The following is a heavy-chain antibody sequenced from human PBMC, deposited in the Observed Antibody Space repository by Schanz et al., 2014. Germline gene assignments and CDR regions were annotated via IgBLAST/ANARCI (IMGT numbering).Heavy chain of an antibody. V-gene: IGHV4-59*08. CDR3: ARHLTTWDGFDI. Sequence: QVQLQESGPRLVRPSETLSLTCTVSGGSIGYYYWSWIRQPPGKGLEWIGYIHHIANTNYYPSLKRRATIRLDPSKTQSPVTPVSATAADTAVYYCARHLTTWDGFDIWGQGTMVTVSS. J-gene: IGHJ3*02. D-gene: IGHD4-17*01. CDR2: IHHIANT. CDR1: GGSIGYYY.